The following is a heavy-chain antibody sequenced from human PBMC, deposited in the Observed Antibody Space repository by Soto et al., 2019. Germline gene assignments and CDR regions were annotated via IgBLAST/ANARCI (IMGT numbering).Heavy chain of an antibody. Sequence: GESLKISCKGSGYSFTSYWIGWVRQMPGKGLEWMGIIYPGGSDTRYSPSFQGQVTISADKSISTAYLQWSSLKASDTAMYYCARRLVRGVTPLAYGMDVWGQGTTVTVS. CDR2: IYPGGSDT. CDR1: GYSFTSYW. D-gene: IGHD3-10*01. J-gene: IGHJ6*02. CDR3: ARRLVRGVTPLAYGMDV. V-gene: IGHV5-51*01.